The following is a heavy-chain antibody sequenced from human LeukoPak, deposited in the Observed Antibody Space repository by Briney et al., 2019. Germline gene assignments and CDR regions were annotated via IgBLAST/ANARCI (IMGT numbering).Heavy chain of an antibody. V-gene: IGHV1-46*01. CDR1: GYTFTSYY. Sequence: ASVKVSCKASGYTFTSYYMHRVRQAPGQGLEWMGIISPSGGSTSYAQKFQGRVTMTRDTSTSTVYMELSSLRSEDTAVYYCARLFGDGYGFDYWGQGTLVTVSS. J-gene: IGHJ4*02. CDR2: ISPSGGST. CDR3: ARLFGDGYGFDY. D-gene: IGHD3-10*02.